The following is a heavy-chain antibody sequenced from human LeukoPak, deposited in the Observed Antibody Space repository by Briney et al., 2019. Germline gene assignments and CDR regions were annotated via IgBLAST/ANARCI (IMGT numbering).Heavy chain of an antibody. CDR2: INPNSGGT. CDR1: GYSFTGYY. Sequence: ASVKVSCKASGYSFTGYYMHWVRQAPGQGLEWMGWINPNSGGTKYAQKFQGRVTMTRDTSISTAYMELSELRSDDTAVYYCAGQKDPRPIDYWGQGTLITVSS. CDR3: AGQKDPRPIDY. V-gene: IGHV1-2*02. J-gene: IGHJ4*02.